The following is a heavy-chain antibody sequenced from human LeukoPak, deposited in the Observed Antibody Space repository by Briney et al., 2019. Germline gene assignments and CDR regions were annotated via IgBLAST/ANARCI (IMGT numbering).Heavy chain of an antibody. CDR2: KYSGGGT. D-gene: IGHD6-13*01. CDR1: GFTDRSYY. Sequence: GGPLRLSGAASGFTDRSYYMSWVRPAPGKGRAGVSVKYSGGGTDYADAVTCRFTISRSNSKNTLYLQMNSLRAEDTAVYDGARVGQHPVAPYSSSWDEDYWGQGTLVTVSS. V-gene: IGHV3-66*01. CDR3: ARVGQHPVAPYSSSWDEDY. J-gene: IGHJ4*02.